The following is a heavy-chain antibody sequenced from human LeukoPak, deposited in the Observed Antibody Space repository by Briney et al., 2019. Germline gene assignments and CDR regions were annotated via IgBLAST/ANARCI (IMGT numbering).Heavy chain of an antibody. CDR3: AKDLLRGSGSYDYFDY. Sequence: GGSLRLSCAASGFTFSSYSMNWVRQAPGKGLEWVSYISSSSSTIYYADSVKGRFTISRDNSKNTLYLQMNSLRAEDTAVYYCAKDLLRGSGSYDYFDYWGQGTLVTVSS. D-gene: IGHD3-10*01. J-gene: IGHJ4*02. CDR2: ISSSSSTI. CDR1: GFTFSSYS. V-gene: IGHV3-48*01.